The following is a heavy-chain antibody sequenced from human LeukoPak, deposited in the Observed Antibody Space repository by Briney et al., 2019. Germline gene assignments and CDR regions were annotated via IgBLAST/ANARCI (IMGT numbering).Heavy chain of an antibody. J-gene: IGHJ4*02. D-gene: IGHD3-22*01. Sequence: SETLSLTCTVSGGSISSGTYYWTWIRQPAGKGLEWIGRIYTRGTPNYNPSLESRVTISMDTSKNQFSLRLSSVTAADTAVYYCARELDYYDSSGYSTFDYWGQGTLVTVSS. V-gene: IGHV4-61*02. CDR3: ARELDYYDSSGYSTFDY. CDR1: GGSISSGTYY. CDR2: IYTRGTP.